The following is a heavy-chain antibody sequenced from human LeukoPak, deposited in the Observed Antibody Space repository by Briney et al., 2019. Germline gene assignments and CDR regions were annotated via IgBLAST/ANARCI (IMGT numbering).Heavy chain of an antibody. Sequence: GGSLRLSCAASGFTFSSYAMSWVRQAPGKGLEWVSAISGSGGSTYYADSVKGRFTISRDNSKNTLYLQMNSLRAEDTAVYYCATPPLMGHILPGYYYFDSGGQGPLVPVSS. D-gene: IGHD3-9*01. V-gene: IGHV3-23*01. CDR2: ISGSGGST. CDR1: GFTFSSYA. CDR3: ATPPLMGHILPGYYYFDS. J-gene: IGHJ4*02.